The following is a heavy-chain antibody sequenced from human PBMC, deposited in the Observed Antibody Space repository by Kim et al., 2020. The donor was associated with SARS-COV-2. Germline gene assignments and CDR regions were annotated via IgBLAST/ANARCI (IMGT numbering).Heavy chain of an antibody. CDR2: ISGSGGNT. CDR3: ARDVRGTRAFDV. D-gene: IGHD1-1*01. V-gene: IGHV3-23*01. Sequence: GGSLRLSCAASGFIFRNYAMTWVRQAPGKGLEWVSIISGSGGNTYYADSVKGRFTISRDNSKNTLDLQMNSLRAEDTAVYSCARDVRGTRAFDVWAKGHWSPSLQ. CDR1: GFIFRNYA. J-gene: IGHJ3*01.